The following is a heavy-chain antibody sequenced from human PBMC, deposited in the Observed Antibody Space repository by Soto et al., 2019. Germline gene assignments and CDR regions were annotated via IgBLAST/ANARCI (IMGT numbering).Heavy chain of an antibody. V-gene: IGHV3-33*01. CDR3: ARANCSSTSCPPFDY. CDR1: GFTFSSYG. CDR2: IWYDGSNK. Sequence: PGGSLRLSCAASGFTFSSYGMHWVRQAPGKGLEWVAVIWYDGSNKYYADSVKGRFTISRDNSKNTLYLQMNSLRAEDTAVYYCARANCSSTSCPPFDYWGQGTLVTVSS. D-gene: IGHD2-2*01. J-gene: IGHJ4*02.